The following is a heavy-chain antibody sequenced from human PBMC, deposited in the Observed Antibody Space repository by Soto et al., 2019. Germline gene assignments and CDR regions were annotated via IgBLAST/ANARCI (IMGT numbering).Heavy chain of an antibody. CDR1: VFTFSIYA. CDR2: ISGSDNST. J-gene: IGHJ6*01. V-gene: IGHV3-23*01. Sequence: GGSLRISCASSVFTFSIYAMSWVRQAPGKGLDWVSAISGSDNSTYYADSVKGRFTISRDKSKNTLYLQMNSLRADDTAVYYCAPMGVWGQGTTVTVSS. CDR3: APMGV.